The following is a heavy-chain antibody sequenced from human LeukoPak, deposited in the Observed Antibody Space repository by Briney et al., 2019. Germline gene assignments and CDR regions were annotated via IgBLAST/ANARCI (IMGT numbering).Heavy chain of an antibody. D-gene: IGHD4-23*01. CDR2: IYYSGST. CDR1: GGSISSSSYY. V-gene: IGHV4-39*07. CDR3: ARDTNGGNP. J-gene: IGHJ5*02. Sequence: SETLSLTCTVSGGSISSSSYYWGWIRQPPGKGLEWIGSIYYSGSTYYNPSLKSRVTISVDTSKNQFSLKLSSVTAADTAVYYCARDTNGGNPWGQGTLVTVSS.